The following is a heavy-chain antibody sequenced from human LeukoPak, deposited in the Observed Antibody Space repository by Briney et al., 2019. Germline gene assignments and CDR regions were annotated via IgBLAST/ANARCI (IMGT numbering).Heavy chain of an antibody. CDR1: GFTFTSSA. CDR3: AAQPHDYDYVWGSYRWSDAFDI. CDR2: IVVGSGNT. V-gene: IGHV1-58*02. Sequence: SVKVSCKASGFTFTSSAMQWVRQARGQRLEWIGWIVVGSGNTNYAQKFQERVTITRDMSTSTAYKELSSLRSEDTAVYYCAAQPHDYDYVWGSYRWSDAFDIWGQGTMVTVSS. D-gene: IGHD3-16*02. J-gene: IGHJ3*02.